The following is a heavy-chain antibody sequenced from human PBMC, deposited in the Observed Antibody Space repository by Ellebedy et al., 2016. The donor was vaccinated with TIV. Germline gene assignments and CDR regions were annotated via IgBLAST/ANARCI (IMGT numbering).Heavy chain of an antibody. CDR2: IHGDGSDI. Sequence: GESLKISXEASGFAFSIYRMHWVRQAPGKGLVWVSRIHGDGSDINYADSVKGRFTISRDNYENTMYLQMDGLRVEDTAVYYCAVKLLPGTVYWGQGTLVTVSS. V-gene: IGHV3-74*01. D-gene: IGHD6-13*01. J-gene: IGHJ4*02. CDR1: GFAFSIYR. CDR3: AVKLLPGTVY.